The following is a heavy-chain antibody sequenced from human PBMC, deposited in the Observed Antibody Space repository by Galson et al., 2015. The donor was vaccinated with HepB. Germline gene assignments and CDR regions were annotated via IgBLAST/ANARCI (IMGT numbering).Heavy chain of an antibody. Sequence: SLRLSCAASGFIFNYYAMTWVRQAPGKGLEWVSTLSGSGNTTYYADSVKGRFTISRDNSKNTLFLQMNSLRAEDSGLYYCAKEQEWEQLRAIDIWGQGTKVTVSS. CDR1: GFIFNYYA. CDR2: LSGSGNTT. V-gene: IGHV3-23*01. CDR3: AKEQEWEQLRAIDI. J-gene: IGHJ3*02. D-gene: IGHD1/OR15-1a*01.